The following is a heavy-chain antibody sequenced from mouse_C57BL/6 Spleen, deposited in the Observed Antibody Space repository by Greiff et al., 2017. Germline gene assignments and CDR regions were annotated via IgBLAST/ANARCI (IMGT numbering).Heavy chain of an antibody. CDR2: IDPSDSDT. CDR3: ATYSNYVDWFAY. J-gene: IGHJ3*01. V-gene: IGHV1-69*01. Sequence: QVQLQQPGAELVMPGASVKLSCKASGYTFTSYWMHWVKQRPGQGLEWIGEIDPSDSDTNYNQKFKGKSTLTVDKSSSTAYMQLSSLTSEDSAVYYCATYSNYVDWFAYWGQGTLVTVSA. D-gene: IGHD2-5*01. CDR1: GYTFTSYW.